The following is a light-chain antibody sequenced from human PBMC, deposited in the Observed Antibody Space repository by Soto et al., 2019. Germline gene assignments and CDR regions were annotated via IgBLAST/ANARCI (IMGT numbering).Light chain of an antibody. CDR1: QDIGNS. J-gene: IGKJ5*01. CDR3: QQYDDLPSTP. CDR2: GAT. Sequence: DIQMTQSPSSLSASIGDRVTITCQASQDIGNSLNWYQQLPGKPPKLLIYGATNLEAGVPLRFSGRGSGTHFTFTIASLEPEDIATYSCQQYDDLPSTPFGQGTRLENK. V-gene: IGKV1-33*01.